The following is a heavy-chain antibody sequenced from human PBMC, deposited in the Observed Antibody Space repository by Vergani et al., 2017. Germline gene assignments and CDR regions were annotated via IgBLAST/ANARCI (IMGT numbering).Heavy chain of an antibody. CDR3: AREGWKAAGYFDL. CDR2: IYWNDDV. D-gene: IGHD6-13*01. V-gene: IGHV2-5*01. Sequence: QITLKESSPTLVKPTQTLTLTCTLSGFSLTTPGVGVAWIRQPPGKALEWLAIIYWNDDVRYRPSLNNRLTITKDTAKNQVVLTMTKMDPVDTGTYYCAREGWKAAGYFDLWGPGSLVTVSS. J-gene: IGHJ4*02. CDR1: GFSLTTPGVG.